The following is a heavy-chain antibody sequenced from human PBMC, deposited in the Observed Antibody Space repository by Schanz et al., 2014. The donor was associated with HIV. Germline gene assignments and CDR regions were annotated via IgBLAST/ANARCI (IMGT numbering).Heavy chain of an antibody. V-gene: IGHV1-2*02. CDR3: ARDGGSTGDYFDS. D-gene: IGHD7-27*01. Sequence: QVQLVQSGAEVKKPGASVKVSCKASGYTFTNYSIHWVRQAPGQGLVWMGWINPNSGDTKYEQKFQDRVTMTRDMSINTVYMELTRLRSDDTAVFFCARDGGSTGDYFDSWGQGTLVTVSS. CDR1: GYTFTNYS. J-gene: IGHJ4*02. CDR2: INPNSGDT.